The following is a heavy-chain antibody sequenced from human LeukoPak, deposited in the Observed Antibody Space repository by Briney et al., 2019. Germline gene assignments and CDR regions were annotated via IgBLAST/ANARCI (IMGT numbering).Heavy chain of an antibody. D-gene: IGHD2-2*01. J-gene: IGHJ6*02. CDR1: GFSFSSYG. V-gene: IGHV3-33*01. Sequence: GGSLRLSCAASGFSFSSYGMRWVRQAPGKGLGWVGDIWYDGSHTYYADSVKGRFAISRDNSMNTLYMQMNSLRGEDAAVYYCVRGGYCSGTSCAHYDGMDVWGQGTTVTVSS. CDR3: VRGGYCSGTSCAHYDGMDV. CDR2: IWYDGSHT.